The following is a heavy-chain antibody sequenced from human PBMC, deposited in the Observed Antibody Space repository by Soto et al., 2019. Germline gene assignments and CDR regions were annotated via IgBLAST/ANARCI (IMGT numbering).Heavy chain of an antibody. J-gene: IGHJ4*02. CDR1: GFTFSTCW. CDR3: VKDNRGSY. CDR2: INQDGSER. V-gene: IGHV3-7*01. D-gene: IGHD3-10*01. Sequence: EVQLVESGGGLVQPGGSLRLSCAASGFTFSTCWMMWVRQAPGKGLEWVANINQDGSERYYVDSVKGRFTISRDNAKNSLYLKMNSLRAEYTAVYYCVKDNRGSYWGQGTLVTVSS.